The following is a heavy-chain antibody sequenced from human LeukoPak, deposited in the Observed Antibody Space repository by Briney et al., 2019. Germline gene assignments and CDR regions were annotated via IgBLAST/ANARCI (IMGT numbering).Heavy chain of an antibody. J-gene: IGHJ4*02. D-gene: IGHD3-22*01. CDR1: GGSISSSSYY. CDR3: AGGGAGVVASRPPDY. Sequence: SETLSLTCTVSGGSISSSSYYWGWIRLPPGKGLEWIGSIYYSGSTYYNPSLKSRVTISVDTPKNQFSLKLSSVTAADTAVYYCAGGGAGVVASRPPDYWGQGTLVTVSS. CDR2: IYYSGST. V-gene: IGHV4-39*07.